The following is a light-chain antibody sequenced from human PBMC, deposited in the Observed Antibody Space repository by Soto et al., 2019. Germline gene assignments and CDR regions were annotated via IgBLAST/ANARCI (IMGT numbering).Light chain of an antibody. CDR1: QSVSSSY. V-gene: IGKV3-20*01. CDR2: GAS. Sequence: EIVLTQSPGTLSLSPGERATLSCRASQSVSSSYFAWYQQKPGQAPRLLIYGASSRATGIPARFSGSGSGTDFTLTISRLEPEDFAVYYCQQYGSSPPWTFGQGTKVEIK. J-gene: IGKJ1*01. CDR3: QQYGSSPPWT.